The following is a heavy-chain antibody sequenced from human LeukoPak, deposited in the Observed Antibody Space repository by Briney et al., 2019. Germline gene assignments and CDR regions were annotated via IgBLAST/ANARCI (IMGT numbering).Heavy chain of an antibody. CDR3: ARDHDYGGSDY. Sequence: PGGSLRLSCAASGFTFSSYEMNWVRQAPGKGLEWVSYISSSGSTIYYADSVKGRFTISRDNAKNSLYLQMNSLRAEDTAVYYCARDHDYGGSDYWGQGTLVTVSS. J-gene: IGHJ4*02. CDR2: ISSSGSTI. CDR1: GFTFSSYE. D-gene: IGHD4-23*01. V-gene: IGHV3-48*03.